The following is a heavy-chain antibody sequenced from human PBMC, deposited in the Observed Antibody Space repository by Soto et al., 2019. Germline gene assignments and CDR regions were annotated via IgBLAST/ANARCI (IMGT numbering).Heavy chain of an antibody. D-gene: IGHD3-22*01. CDR3: ARGFYYDSSGYSAWGPFDY. Sequence: SETLSLTCAVYGGSFSGYYWSWIRQPPGKGLEWIGEINHSGSTNYNPSLESRVTISVDTSKNQFSLKLSSVTAADTAVYYCARGFYYDSSGYSAWGPFDYWGQGTLVTVSS. CDR2: INHSGST. V-gene: IGHV4-34*01. J-gene: IGHJ4*02. CDR1: GGSFSGYY.